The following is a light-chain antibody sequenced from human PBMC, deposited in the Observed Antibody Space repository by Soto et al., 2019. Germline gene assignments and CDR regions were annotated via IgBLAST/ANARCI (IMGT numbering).Light chain of an antibody. CDR2: SNN. Sequence: QSVLTQPPSASGTPGQRVTISCSGSSSNIGSNTVNWYQQLPGTAPKLPIYSNNQRPSGVPDRFSGSKSGTSASLAISGLQSEDEADYYCAAWDDSLNGPYYVFGTGTKLTVL. CDR1: SSNIGSNT. V-gene: IGLV1-44*01. CDR3: AAWDDSLNGPYYV. J-gene: IGLJ1*01.